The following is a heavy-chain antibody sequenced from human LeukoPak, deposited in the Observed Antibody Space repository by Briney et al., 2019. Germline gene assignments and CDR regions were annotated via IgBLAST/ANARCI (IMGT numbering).Heavy chain of an antibody. J-gene: IGHJ4*02. CDR3: AKLSGGSCYSPGDY. CDR1: GFTFSSYA. V-gene: IGHV3-23*01. Sequence: GGSLRLSCAASGFTFSSYAMSWVRQAPGKGLDWVSAISSSGGSTPYADSAKGRFTISSDNSKNTLYLQMNSLRADDTAVYYCAKLSGGSCYSPGDYWGQGTLVTVSS. CDR2: ISSSGGST. D-gene: IGHD2-15*01.